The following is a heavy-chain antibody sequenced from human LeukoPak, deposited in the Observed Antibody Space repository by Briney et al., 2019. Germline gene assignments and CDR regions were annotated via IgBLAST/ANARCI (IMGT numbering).Heavy chain of an antibody. Sequence: GGSLRLSCAASGFTFSNYSMNWVRQAPGKGLEWVSSISSSSSYIYYADSVKGRFTISRDNAKNSLYLQMNSLRAEDTAVYYCARGLVPEFDYWGQGTLVTVSS. V-gene: IGHV3-21*01. J-gene: IGHJ4*02. CDR2: ISSSSSYI. D-gene: IGHD3-10*01. CDR3: ARGLVPEFDY. CDR1: GFTFSNYS.